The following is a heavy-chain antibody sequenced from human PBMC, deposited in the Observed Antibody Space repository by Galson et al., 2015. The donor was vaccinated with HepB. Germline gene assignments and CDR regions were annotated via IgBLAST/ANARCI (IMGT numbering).Heavy chain of an antibody. CDR1: GFTFSSYA. D-gene: IGHD3-3*01. Sequence: SLRLSCTASGFTFSSYAMHWVRQAPGKGLEWVAVITYDGSNKYYAQSVKGRFTISRDNSKNTLYLQMNSLSAEDTAVYYCAKPFRFLEWLASVDVWGKGTTVTVSS. J-gene: IGHJ6*04. V-gene: IGHV3-30*18. CDR3: AKPFRFLEWLASVDV. CDR2: ITYDGSNK.